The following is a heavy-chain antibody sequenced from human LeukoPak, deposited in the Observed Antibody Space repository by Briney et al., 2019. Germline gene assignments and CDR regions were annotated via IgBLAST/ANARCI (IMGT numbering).Heavy chain of an antibody. J-gene: IGHJ4*02. D-gene: IGHD3-3*01. Sequence: PSETLSPTCTVSGGSISSYYWSWIRQPPGEGLEWIGDMYHSGSPKYNPSLKSRVTISIDTSKNQFSLKLTSVTAADTAVYYCAGYRYYDFWSGYLDWGQGTLVTVSS. CDR1: GGSISSYY. CDR2: MYHSGSP. V-gene: IGHV4-59*01. CDR3: AGYRYYDFWSGYLD.